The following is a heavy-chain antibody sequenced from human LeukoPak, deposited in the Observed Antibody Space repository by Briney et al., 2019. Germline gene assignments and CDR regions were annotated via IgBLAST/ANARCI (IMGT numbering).Heavy chain of an antibody. CDR2: INPSGGST. Sequence: ASVKVSCKASGYTFTSYYMHWVRQAPGQGLEWVGIINPSGGSTSYAQKFQGRVTMTRDTSTSTVYMELSSLRSEDTAVYYCARSGRSMVPLDYWGQGTLVTVSS. CDR1: GYTFTSYY. J-gene: IGHJ4*02. CDR3: ARSGRSMVPLDY. D-gene: IGHD4/OR15-4a*01. V-gene: IGHV1-46*01.